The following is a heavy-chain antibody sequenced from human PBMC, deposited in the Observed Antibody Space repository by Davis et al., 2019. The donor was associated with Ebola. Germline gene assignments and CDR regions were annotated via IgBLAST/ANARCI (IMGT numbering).Heavy chain of an antibody. CDR3: AKDRLLWFGEANYFDY. Sequence: GESLKISCAASGFTFSSYGMHWVRQAPGKGLEWVAVISYDGSNKYYADSVKGRFTISRDNSKNTLYLQMNSLRAEDTAAYYCAKDRLLWFGEANYFDYWGQGTLVTVSS. D-gene: IGHD3-10*01. J-gene: IGHJ4*02. V-gene: IGHV3-30*18. CDR1: GFTFSSYG. CDR2: ISYDGSNK.